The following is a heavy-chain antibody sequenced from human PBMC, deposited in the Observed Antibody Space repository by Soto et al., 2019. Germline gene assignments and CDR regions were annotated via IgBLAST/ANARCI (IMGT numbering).Heavy chain of an antibody. J-gene: IGHJ4*02. Sequence: EVQLVESGGGLVQTGGSLRLSCAASGFTFSAYWMSWVRQAPGTGLEWVANIKQAGSEKYYVDSVNGRFIISRDDAKNSLFLQVNSLRVEDTAVYSCAREKLANGYFDDWGQGTLVTVSS. CDR2: IKQAGSEK. D-gene: IGHD6-13*01. V-gene: IGHV3-7*01. CDR3: AREKLANGYFDD. CDR1: GFTFSAYW.